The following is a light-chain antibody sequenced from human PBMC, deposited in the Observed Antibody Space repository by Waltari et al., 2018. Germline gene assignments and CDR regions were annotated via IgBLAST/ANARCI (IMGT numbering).Light chain of an antibody. J-gene: IGKJ5*01. Sequence: DIQMTKSPSTVSASVGDRVTITCRASQSSVKWLAWYQQKPGKAPRLLIYEASSLESVVPPRFSGSGSGTEFPLTISSLQPDDFATYYCQQYNSYATFGQGTRLEIK. CDR2: EAS. V-gene: IGKV1-5*01. CDR3: QQYNSYAT. CDR1: QSSVKW.